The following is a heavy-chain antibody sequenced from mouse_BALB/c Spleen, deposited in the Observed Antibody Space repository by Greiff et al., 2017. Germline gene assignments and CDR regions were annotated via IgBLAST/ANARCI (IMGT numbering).Heavy chain of an antibody. CDR3: ARDPHY. V-gene: IGHV5-17*02. CDR1: GFTFSSFG. Sequence: EVKLVESGGGLVQPGGSRTLSCAASGFTFSSFGMHWVRQAPEKGLEWVAYISSGSSTIYYADTVKGRFTISRDNPKNTLFLQMTSLRSEDTAMYYCARDPHYWGQGTTLTVSS. CDR2: ISSGSSTI. J-gene: IGHJ2*01.